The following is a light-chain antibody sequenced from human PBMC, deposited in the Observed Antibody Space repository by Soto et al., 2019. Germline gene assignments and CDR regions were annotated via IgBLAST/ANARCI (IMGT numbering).Light chain of an antibody. CDR2: DVT. Sequence: QSVLTQPASVSGSPGQSITISCTGTSNDVGLYNYVSWYQQHPGKAPKLMIYDVTEGPSGVSNRFSGSKSGNTASLTISGLQAEDEGDYYCSSYTISTTYVFGTGTKVTVL. V-gene: IGLV2-14*03. CDR1: SNDVGLYNY. J-gene: IGLJ1*01. CDR3: SSYTISTTYV.